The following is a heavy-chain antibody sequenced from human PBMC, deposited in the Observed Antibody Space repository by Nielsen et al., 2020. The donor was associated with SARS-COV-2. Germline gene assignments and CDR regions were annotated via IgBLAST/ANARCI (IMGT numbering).Heavy chain of an antibody. J-gene: IGHJ3*02. CDR2: ISSSSSYI. CDR3: AIIWSGYTDAFDI. V-gene: IGHV3-21*01. Sequence: GESLKISCAASGFTFSSYSMNWVRQAPGKGLEWVSSISSSSSYIYYADSVKGRFTISRDNAKNSLYLQMNSLRAEDTAVYYCAIIWSGYTDAFDIWGQETMVTVSS. D-gene: IGHD3-3*01. CDR1: GFTFSSYS.